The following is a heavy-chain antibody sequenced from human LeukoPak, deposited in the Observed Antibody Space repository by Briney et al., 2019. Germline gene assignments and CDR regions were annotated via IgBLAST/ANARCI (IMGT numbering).Heavy chain of an antibody. Sequence: KASETLSLTCTVSGGSISSYYWSWIRQPPGKGLEWIGYIYYSGSTNYNPSLKSRVTISVDTSKNQFSLKLSSVTAADTAVYYCARGIPDYGGNTGHYFDYWGQGTLVTVSS. D-gene: IGHD4-23*01. J-gene: IGHJ4*02. CDR1: GGSISSYY. CDR2: IYYSGST. CDR3: ARGIPDYGGNTGHYFDY. V-gene: IGHV4-59*01.